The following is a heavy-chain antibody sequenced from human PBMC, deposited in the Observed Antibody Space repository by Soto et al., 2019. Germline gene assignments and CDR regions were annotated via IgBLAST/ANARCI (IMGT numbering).Heavy chain of an antibody. D-gene: IGHD2-21*01. CDR3: ALAYLGILWWCPDY. J-gene: IGHJ4*02. V-gene: IGHV3-30*03. Sequence: QVQLVESGGGVVQPGRSLRLSCAASGFTFSSYGMHWVRQAPGKGLEWVAVISYDGSNKYYADSVKGRFTISRVNSKNTLYLQMNSLRAEDTAVYYCALAYLGILWWCPDYWGQGTLVTVSS. CDR1: GFTFSSYG. CDR2: ISYDGSNK.